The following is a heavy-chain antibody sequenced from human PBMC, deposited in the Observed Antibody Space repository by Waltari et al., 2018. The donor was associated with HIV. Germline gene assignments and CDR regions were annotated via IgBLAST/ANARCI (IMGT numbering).Heavy chain of an antibody. Sequence: LVESGGGLVQPGGSLRLSCKAAGFIYGTYWMAWVRQAPGKGQDWVASINQNQLGIEKYYLDAVKGRCTISRDNGDNFVYLQMNSLRAEDSAVYFCVRDSYQWLQPYRPCAMDIWGQGTTVTVSS. CDR3: VRDSYQWLQPYRPCAMDI. V-gene: IGHV3-7*01. CDR2: INQNQLGIEK. D-gene: IGHD5-18*01. J-gene: IGHJ6*02. CDR1: GFIYGTYW.